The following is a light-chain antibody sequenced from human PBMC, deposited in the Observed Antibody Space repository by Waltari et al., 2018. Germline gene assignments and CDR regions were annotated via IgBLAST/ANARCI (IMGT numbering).Light chain of an antibody. Sequence: QSALTQPASVSGSPGQSITISCTGTSSDIASYNLVSWYQQHPGKAPKLIIYEANKRPTRVSSRFSGSKSGNTASLTIAGPEAEDEANYYRYADAGTRGVFGTGTKVTVL. CDR3: YADAGTRGV. V-gene: IGLV2-23*01. CDR1: SSDIASYNL. J-gene: IGLJ1*01. CDR2: EAN.